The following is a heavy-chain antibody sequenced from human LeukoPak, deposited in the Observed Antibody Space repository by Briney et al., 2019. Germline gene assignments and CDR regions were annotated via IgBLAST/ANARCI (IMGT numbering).Heavy chain of an antibody. J-gene: IGHJ4*02. CDR1: GASISAYH. V-gene: IGHV4-4*07. CDR2: IYSSGRT. D-gene: IGHD2-15*01. Sequence: SETLSLTCSVSGASISAYHWSWIRQPAGKGLEWIGRIYSSGRTNYIPSLKSRLTMSVDTSKNQFSLNLSSVTAADTAVYYCARAGYCSAGSCLGADYWGQGTLVTVSS. CDR3: ARAGYCSAGSCLGADY.